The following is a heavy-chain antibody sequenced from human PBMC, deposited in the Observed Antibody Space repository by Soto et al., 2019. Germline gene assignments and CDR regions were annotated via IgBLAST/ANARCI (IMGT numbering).Heavy chain of an antibody. CDR2: ISSSSSYT. CDR1: GFTFSDYY. V-gene: IGHV3-11*05. J-gene: IGHJ4*02. D-gene: IGHD5-12*01. CDR3: ARDHHRYSGYDYVDY. Sequence: QVQLVESGGGLVKPGGSLRLSCAASGFTFSDYYMSWIRQAPGEGLEWVSYISSSSSYTNYADSVKGRFTISRDNAKNSLYLQMNSVRAEDTAVYYCARDHHRYSGYDYVDYWGQGTLVTVSS.